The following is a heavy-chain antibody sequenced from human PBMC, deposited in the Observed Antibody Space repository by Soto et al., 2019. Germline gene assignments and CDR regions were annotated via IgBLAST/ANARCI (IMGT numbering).Heavy chain of an antibody. J-gene: IGHJ6*03. CDR2: ISGYNGNT. Sequence: VASVKVSCTASGYTFRIYGISWVRQAPGQGLEWMGWISGYNGNTHYSQKFQGKVTMTTDTSTSTAYIELRNLRSDDTAVYYCAKADSNYAGRFSYYYMDVWGTGTMVTVSS. CDR3: AKADSNYAGRFSYYYMDV. D-gene: IGHD4-4*01. V-gene: IGHV1-18*01. CDR1: GYTFRIYG.